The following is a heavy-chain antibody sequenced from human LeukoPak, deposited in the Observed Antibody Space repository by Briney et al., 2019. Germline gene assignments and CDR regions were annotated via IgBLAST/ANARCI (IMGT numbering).Heavy chain of an antibody. CDR2: ISSSSNSI. D-gene: IGHD2-15*01. CDR3: ARGRYCSGHNCYFDY. CDR1: GFTFSTYG. Sequence: GGSLRLSCAASGFTFSTYGMNWVRQAPGKGLEWLSYISSSSNSIYYADSVKGRFTISRDNAKNSLYLQMNSLRAEDTAVYYCARGRYCSGHNCYFDYWGQGTLVTVSS. J-gene: IGHJ4*02. V-gene: IGHV3-48*01.